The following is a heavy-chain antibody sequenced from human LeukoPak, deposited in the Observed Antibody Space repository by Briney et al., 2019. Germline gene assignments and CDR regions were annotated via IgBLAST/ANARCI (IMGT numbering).Heavy chain of an antibody. J-gene: IGHJ4*02. CDR3: ARPRPQWLVYFDY. D-gene: IGHD6-19*01. CDR2: IYYSGST. CDR1: GGSISSSSYY. Sequence: SETLSLTCTVSGGSISSSSYYWGWIRQPPGKGLEWIGSIYYSGSTYYNPSLKSRVTISVDTSKNQFSLKLSSVTAADTAVYYCARPRPQWLVYFDYWGQGTLVTVSS. V-gene: IGHV4-39*01.